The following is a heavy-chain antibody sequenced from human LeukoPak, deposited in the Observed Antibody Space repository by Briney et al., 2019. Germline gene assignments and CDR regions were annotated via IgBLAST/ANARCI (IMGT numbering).Heavy chain of an antibody. J-gene: IGHJ4*02. CDR2: IHQDGDEK. CDR3: ARDSGSDRYFDY. V-gene: IGHV3-7*04. Sequence: PGGSLRLSCAASGFTFRRYWMNWVRQAPGKGLEWVANIHQDGDEKHYVDSVKGRFTISRDNARNSVFLEMNSLSAEDTAVYYCARDSGSDRYFDYWGQGILVMVSS. CDR1: GFTFRRYW. D-gene: IGHD1-26*01.